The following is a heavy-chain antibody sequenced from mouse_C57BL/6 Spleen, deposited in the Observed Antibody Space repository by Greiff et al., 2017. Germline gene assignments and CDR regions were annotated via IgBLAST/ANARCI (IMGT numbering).Heavy chain of an antibody. V-gene: IGHV1-69*01. CDR1: GYTFTSYW. CDR3: TRRMVQRYFDV. Sequence: QVQLQQSGAELVMPGASVKLSCKASGYTFTSYWMHWVKQRPGQGLEWIGEIDPSDSYTNYNQKFKGKSTLTVDKSSSTAYMQLSSLSSEDSAVYYGTRRMVQRYFDVWGTGTTVTVSS. J-gene: IGHJ1*03. CDR2: IDPSDSYT. D-gene: IGHD2-1*01.